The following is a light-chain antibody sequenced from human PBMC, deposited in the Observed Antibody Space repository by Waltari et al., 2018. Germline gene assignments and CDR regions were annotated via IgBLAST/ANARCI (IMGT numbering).Light chain of an antibody. CDR2: RNN. Sequence: QSVLTQPPSASGTPGQRVTISCSGSSSNIGSNYVYWYQHLPGTAPKLLIYRNNQRPSGVPGRFSGSKSDTSASLAISGLLSEDDADYYCAAWDASLSAWLFGGGTKVTVL. CDR1: SSNIGSNY. J-gene: IGLJ3*02. V-gene: IGLV1-47*01. CDR3: AAWDASLSAWL.